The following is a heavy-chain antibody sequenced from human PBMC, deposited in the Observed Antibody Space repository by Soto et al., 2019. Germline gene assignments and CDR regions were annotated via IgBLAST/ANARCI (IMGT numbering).Heavy chain of an antibody. CDR2: IYESGTT. CDR3: AGSLTYYHDTSRYLSFDY. D-gene: IGHD3-22*01. Sequence: SETLSLTCTVPGGSVKTYYWSWIRQAPGKGLEWIGYIYESGTTNSNPSLKSRVAISVDTSKNQFSLNLSSVTAADTAVYYCAGSLTYYHDTSRYLSFDYWGPGTQVTVSS. V-gene: IGHV4-59*02. J-gene: IGHJ4*02. CDR1: GGSVKTYY.